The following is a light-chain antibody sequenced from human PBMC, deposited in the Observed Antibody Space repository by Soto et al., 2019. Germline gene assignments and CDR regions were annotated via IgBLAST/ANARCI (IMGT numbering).Light chain of an antibody. CDR2: GAS. J-gene: IGKJ2*01. Sequence: EIVMTQSPATLSVSPGERATLSCRASRSVSSNLAWYQQKPGQAPRLLMYGASTRATGSPARFSGSGSGTEFTLNISSLQSEDFAVYYCQQYNNWPPYTFGQGTKLEIK. V-gene: IGKV3-15*01. CDR1: RSVSSN. CDR3: QQYNNWPPYT.